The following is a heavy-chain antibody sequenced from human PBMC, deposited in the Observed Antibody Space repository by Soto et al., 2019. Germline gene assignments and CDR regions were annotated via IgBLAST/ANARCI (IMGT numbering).Heavy chain of an antibody. CDR1: GGSISSSSYY. D-gene: IGHD2-15*01. CDR2: IYYSGST. CDR3: ARHVGYCSGGSCRVDY. J-gene: IGHJ4*02. V-gene: IGHV4-39*01. Sequence: QLQLQESGPGLVKPSETLSLTCTVSGGSISSSSYYWGWIRQPPGKGLEWIGSIYYSGSTYYNPSLKSRVTISVDTSKNQFSLKLSSVTAADTAVYYCARHVGYCSGGSCRVDYWGQGTLVTVSS.